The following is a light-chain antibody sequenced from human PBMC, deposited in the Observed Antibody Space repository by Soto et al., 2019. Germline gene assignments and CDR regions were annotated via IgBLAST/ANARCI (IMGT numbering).Light chain of an antibody. Sequence: VLTQSPGTLSLSPGDRATPSCRASQSITTYLAWYQQKPGQAPRLLIYDASRRATGIPDRFSGSGSGTDFSLTISRLEPEDFAAYYCQHYDSARWTFGLGTKVDIK. V-gene: IGKV3-20*01. J-gene: IGKJ1*01. CDR2: DAS. CDR3: QHYDSARWT. CDR1: QSITTY.